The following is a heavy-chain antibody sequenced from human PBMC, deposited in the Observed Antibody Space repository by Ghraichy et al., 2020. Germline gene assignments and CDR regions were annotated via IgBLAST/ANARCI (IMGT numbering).Heavy chain of an antibody. CDR1: GGTFSSFP. CDR3: ARFRTINTCTGGRCYPSYNWYFDL. Sequence: SVKVSCKASGGTFSSFPISWVRQAPGQGLEWMGGIIPISDTATYAQKFQGRVTITADESTNTAYMELSSLRSEDTAVYFCARFRTINTCTGGRCYPSYNWYFDLWGRGTLVTVSS. J-gene: IGHJ2*01. CDR2: IIPISDTA. D-gene: IGHD2-15*01. V-gene: IGHV1-69*13.